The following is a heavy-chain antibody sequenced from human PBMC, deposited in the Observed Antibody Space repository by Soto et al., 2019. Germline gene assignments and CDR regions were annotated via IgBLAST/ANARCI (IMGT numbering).Heavy chain of an antibody. Sequence: PSETLSLTCTVSGGSISSYYWSWIRQPPGKGLEWIGYIYYSGSTNYNPSLKSRVTISVDTSKNQFSLKLSSVTAADTAVYYCARGIVGANYDAFDIWGQGTMVTVS. V-gene: IGHV4-59*01. J-gene: IGHJ3*02. CDR1: GGSISSYY. CDR3: ARGIVGANYDAFDI. CDR2: IYYSGST. D-gene: IGHD1-26*01.